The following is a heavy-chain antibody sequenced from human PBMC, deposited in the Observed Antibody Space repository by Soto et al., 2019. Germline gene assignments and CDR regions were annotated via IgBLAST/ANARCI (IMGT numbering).Heavy chain of an antibody. D-gene: IGHD3-10*01. Sequence: PGGSLRLSCVASGFTFRNYAMHWVRQAPGKGPEWVAAILYDGTNKFYADSVKGRFSISRDNSKNMLYLQMNSLRAEDTAVYYCVRGKLVWELKSSHGYYLEYWGQGALVTVSS. V-gene: IGHV3-30-3*01. J-gene: IGHJ4*02. CDR3: VRGKLVWELKSSHGYYLEY. CDR1: GFTFRNYA. CDR2: ILYDGTNK.